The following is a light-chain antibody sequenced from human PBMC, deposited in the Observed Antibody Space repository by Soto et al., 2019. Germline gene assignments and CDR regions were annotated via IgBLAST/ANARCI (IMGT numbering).Light chain of an antibody. CDR2: AAS. J-gene: IGKJ1*01. CDR3: LPDYNYPRT. Sequence: AIQMTQSPSSLSASVGDRVTITCRASQDIRNELAWYQHNPGKAPKLLIYAASYLQGGVPSRFRGAGSGTDFTLTISSLQPEDFATYYCLPDYNYPRTFGQGTKVEIK. CDR1: QDIRNE. V-gene: IGKV1-6*01.